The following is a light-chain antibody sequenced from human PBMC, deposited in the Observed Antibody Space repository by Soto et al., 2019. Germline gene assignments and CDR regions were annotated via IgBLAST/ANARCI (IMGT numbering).Light chain of an antibody. CDR1: QYINTR. J-gene: IGKJ1*01. CDR3: HQRQSWPRT. V-gene: IGKV3-11*01. Sequence: EIVLTQSPATLSSFPGDRVTLSCRASQYINTRLAWYQHRPGQAPRLLIYQTSIRAAGIPARFSASWSGTDFTITISDVQPEDFALYYCHQRQSWPRTFGQGTKVDI. CDR2: QTS.